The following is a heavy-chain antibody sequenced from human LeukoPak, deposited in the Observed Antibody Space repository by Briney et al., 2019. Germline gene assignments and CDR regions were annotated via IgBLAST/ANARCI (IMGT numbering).Heavy chain of an antibody. CDR1: GYAIISGGFS. Sequence: ASETLSLTCTVSGYAIISGGFSWNWIRQPPGKGLEWIGCIYDRGPAHYNPSLKSRFTISVDRPKNQFFLNVTSLTAADTAVYYCARKPIVNSAWYYFDYWGQGTLVTVSS. CDR3: ARKPIVNSAWYYFDY. CDR2: IYDRGPA. J-gene: IGHJ4*02. V-gene: IGHV4-30-2*01. D-gene: IGHD3-22*01.